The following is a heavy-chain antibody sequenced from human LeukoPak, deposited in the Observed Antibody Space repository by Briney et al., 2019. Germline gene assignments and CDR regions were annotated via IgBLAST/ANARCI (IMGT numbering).Heavy chain of an antibody. D-gene: IGHD1-1*01. Sequence: SETLSLTCAVYGGSFSGYYWSWLRQPPGKGLEWLGEINHSGSTNYNPSLKSRVTISVDTSKNQFSLKLSSVTAADTAVYYCARGRRRYNWNESFDYWGQGTLVTVSS. CDR2: INHSGST. J-gene: IGHJ4*02. CDR3: ARGRRRYNWNESFDY. V-gene: IGHV4-34*01. CDR1: GGSFSGYY.